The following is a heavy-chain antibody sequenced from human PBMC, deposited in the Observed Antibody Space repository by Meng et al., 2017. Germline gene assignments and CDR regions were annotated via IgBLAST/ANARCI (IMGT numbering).Heavy chain of an antibody. CDR3: VFQPVAGTGYDY. CDR2: ISGSGGST. V-gene: IGHV3-23*04. D-gene: IGHD6-19*01. Sequence: ELQLVGSGGGLVQPGGSLRLSCAASGFTFSSYAMSWVRQAPGKGLEWVSAISGSGGSTYYADSVKGRFTISRDNSKNTLYLQMNSLRAEDTAVYYCVFQPVAGTGYDYWGQGTLVTVSS. J-gene: IGHJ4*02. CDR1: GFTFSSYA.